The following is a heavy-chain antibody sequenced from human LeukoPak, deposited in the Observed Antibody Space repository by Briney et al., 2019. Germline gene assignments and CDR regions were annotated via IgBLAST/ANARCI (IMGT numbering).Heavy chain of an antibody. D-gene: IGHD2-21*01. Sequence: SETLSLTCTVSGVSISSGGYYWSWIRQHPGKGLEWIGYIYYSGSTYYNPSLKSRVTISVDTSKNQFSLKLSSVTAADTAVYYCAARGSDSLYFDYWGQGTLVTVSS. CDR1: GVSISSGGYY. V-gene: IGHV4-31*03. CDR3: AARGSDSLYFDY. J-gene: IGHJ4*02. CDR2: IYYSGST.